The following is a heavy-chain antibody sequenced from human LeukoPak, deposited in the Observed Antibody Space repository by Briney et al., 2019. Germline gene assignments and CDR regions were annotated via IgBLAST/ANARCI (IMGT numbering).Heavy chain of an antibody. CDR2: IKSKTDGGTT. J-gene: IGHJ4*02. Sequence: GGSLRLSCAASGFTFSSYGMHWVRQAPGKGLEWVGRIKSKTDGGTTDYAAPVKGRFTISRDDSKNTLYLQMNSLKTEDTAVYYCTTGSDIVVVPAAEFDYWGQGTLVTVSS. V-gene: IGHV3-15*01. CDR3: TTGSDIVVVPAAEFDY. D-gene: IGHD2-2*01. CDR1: GFTFSSYG.